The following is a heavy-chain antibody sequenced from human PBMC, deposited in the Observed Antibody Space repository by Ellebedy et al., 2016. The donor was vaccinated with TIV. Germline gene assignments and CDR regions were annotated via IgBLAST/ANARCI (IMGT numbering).Heavy chain of an antibody. D-gene: IGHD3-3*01. CDR1: GDSISSYY. Sequence: MPSETLSLTCTVSGDSISSYYWSWIRQPPGKGLEWSGYISYSGSTNYNSSLKSRVTISLDTSKNQFSLTLSSVTASDTAVYYWARGLLYYDFWSGYYKGAGDYYYGMDVWGQGTTVTVSS. V-gene: IGHV4-59*01. J-gene: IGHJ6*02. CDR3: ARGLLYYDFWSGYYKGAGDYYYGMDV. CDR2: ISYSGST.